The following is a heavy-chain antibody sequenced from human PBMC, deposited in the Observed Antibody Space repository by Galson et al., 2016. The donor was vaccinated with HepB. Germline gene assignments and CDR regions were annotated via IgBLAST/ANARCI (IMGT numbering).Heavy chain of an antibody. CDR2: IYWDDDK. D-gene: IGHD1-7*01. V-gene: IGHV2-5*02. J-gene: IGHJ5*02. Sequence: PALVKPTQTLTLTCTSSGFSLTTSGEGVGWIRQPPGKAPEWLALIYWDDDKRFSPSLQSRLTITRDTSKNQVVLTMTNMDPVDTGTYYCAHSQYNWNSLGSFGPWGQGTVVTVSS. CDR1: GFSLTTSGEG. CDR3: AHSQYNWNSLGSFGP.